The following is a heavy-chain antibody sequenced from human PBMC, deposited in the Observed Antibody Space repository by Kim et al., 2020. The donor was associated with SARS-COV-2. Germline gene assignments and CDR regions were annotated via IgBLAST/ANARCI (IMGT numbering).Heavy chain of an antibody. J-gene: IGHJ3*02. CDR3: GRHGYGGKGAFDI. V-gene: IGHV4-59*08. Sequence: YYPSLKSPVTISVDTSRNPVSLKLSSVTAADTALYYCGRHGYGGKGAFDIWGQGTMVAVSS. D-gene: IGHD4-17*01.